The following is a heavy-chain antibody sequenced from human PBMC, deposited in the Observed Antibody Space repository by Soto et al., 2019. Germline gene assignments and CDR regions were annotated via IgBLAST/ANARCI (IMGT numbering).Heavy chain of an antibody. Sequence: DVQLVESGGALVQTGGSLRLSCVASGFTFSSHEMKWVRQAPGKGLEWVSYISSSGSTKFYADSVKGRFTISRDNAEETLYLQMNSLRAEDTAVYYCARIGVVESRSLDYWGQGTRVTVSS. J-gene: IGHJ4*02. CDR1: GFTFSSHE. CDR3: ARIGVVESRSLDY. CDR2: ISSSGSTK. D-gene: IGHD3-16*01. V-gene: IGHV3-48*03.